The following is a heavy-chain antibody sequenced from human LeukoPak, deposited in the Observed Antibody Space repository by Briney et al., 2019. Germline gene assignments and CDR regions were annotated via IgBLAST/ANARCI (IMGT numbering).Heavy chain of an antibody. CDR3: ARTANYGDYTDNWFDP. D-gene: IGHD4-17*01. CDR1: GYTFTGYY. J-gene: IGHJ5*02. CDR2: IHPNSGGT. Sequence: ASVKVSCKASGYTFTGYYMHWVRQAPGQGLGWLGWIHPNSGGTNYEQKFQGRVTMTRDTSISTAYMELSRLRSDDTAVYYCARTANYGDYTDNWFDPWGQGTLVTVSS. V-gene: IGHV1-2*02.